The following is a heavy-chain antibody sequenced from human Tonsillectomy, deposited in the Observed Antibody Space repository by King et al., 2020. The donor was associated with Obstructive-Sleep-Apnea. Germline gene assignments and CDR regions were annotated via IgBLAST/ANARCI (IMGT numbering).Heavy chain of an antibody. CDR1: GFTFSNYG. D-gene: IGHD2-2*01. Sequence: QVQLVESGGGVVQPGRSLRLSCAASGFTFSNYGMHWVRQAPGKGLEWVAVIWYDGSNEDYADSVKGRFAISRDNSKNTLYLQINSLRAEDTAVYYCARGYCTSTTCYTDAPFDYWGQGTLVTVSS. CDR3: ARGYCTSTTCYTDAPFDY. CDR2: IWYDGSNE. V-gene: IGHV3-33*01. J-gene: IGHJ4*02.